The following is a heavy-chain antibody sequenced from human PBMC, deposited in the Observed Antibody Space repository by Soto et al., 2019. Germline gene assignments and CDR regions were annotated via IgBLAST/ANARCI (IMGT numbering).Heavy chain of an antibody. V-gene: IGHV3-15*07. CDR3: SIYYRPKAGAVGGTPANLKY. Sequence: PGGSLRLSCVDSSVVFSHGWMYWVRQAPGKGLEWVGRIKSRPDGGTTDYAAPVKGRFTISRDDSKNTLFLQMDSLKIEDTGAYYCSIYYRPKAGAVGGTPANLKYWGQGTQVTVSS. CDR1: SVVFSHGW. D-gene: IGHD1-26*01. CDR2: IKSRPDGGTT. J-gene: IGHJ4*02.